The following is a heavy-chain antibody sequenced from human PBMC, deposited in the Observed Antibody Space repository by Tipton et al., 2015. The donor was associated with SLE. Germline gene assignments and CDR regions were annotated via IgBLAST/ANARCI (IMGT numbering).Heavy chain of an antibody. J-gene: IGHJ3*02. CDR2: VYSSGTT. D-gene: IGHD6-13*01. Sequence: TLSLTCTVSGASISSGSYYLNWIRQPAGKGLAWDGRVYSSGTTNYNSSLKSRVTISVDTSKNQFSLKLSSVTAADTAVYYCARDGGSSWSLDAFATWGQGTMVTVSS. CDR3: ARDGGSSWSLDAFAT. V-gene: IGHV4-61*02. CDR1: GASISSGSYY.